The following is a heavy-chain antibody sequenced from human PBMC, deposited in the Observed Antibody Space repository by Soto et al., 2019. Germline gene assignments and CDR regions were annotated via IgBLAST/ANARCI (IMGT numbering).Heavy chain of an antibody. J-gene: IGHJ6*03. CDR3: AKIGYSSSWYYYYYYMDV. CDR1: GFTFSSYG. D-gene: IGHD6-13*01. Sequence: PGGSLRLSCAASGFTFSSYGMHWVRQAPGKGLEWVAVISYDGSNKYYADSVKGRFTISRDNSKNTLYLQMNSLRAEDTAVYYCAKIGYSSSWYYYYYYMDVWGKGTTVTVSS. CDR2: ISYDGSNK. V-gene: IGHV3-30*18.